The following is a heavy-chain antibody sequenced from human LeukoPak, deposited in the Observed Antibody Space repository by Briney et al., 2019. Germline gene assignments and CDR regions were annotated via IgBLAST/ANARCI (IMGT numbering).Heavy chain of an antibody. CDR2: IYYSGST. V-gene: IGHV4-59*01. CDR3: ARDRLCSSTSCYGNWFDP. J-gene: IGHJ5*02. D-gene: IGHD2-2*01. CDR1: GGSFSGYY. Sequence: SETLSLTCSVYGGSFSGYYWSWIRQPPGKGLEWIGYIYYSGSTNYNPSLKSRVTISVDTSKNQFSLKLSSVTAADTAVYYCARDRLCSSTSCYGNWFDPWGQGTLVTVSS.